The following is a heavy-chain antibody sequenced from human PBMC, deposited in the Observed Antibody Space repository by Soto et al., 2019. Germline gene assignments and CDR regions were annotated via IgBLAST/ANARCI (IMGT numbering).Heavy chain of an antibody. CDR3: ATEPIYYNDGSGYYPLGH. Sequence: ASVKVSCKASGYSFATYGFSWVRQAPGQGLECVGWISAHNGDTHYSQKFQGRVTLTTDTSTNTGYMELRSLTSDDTAVYFCATEPIYYNDGSGYYPLGHWGQGTLVTVS. V-gene: IGHV1-18*04. D-gene: IGHD3-22*01. CDR2: ISAHNGDT. J-gene: IGHJ4*02. CDR1: GYSFATYG.